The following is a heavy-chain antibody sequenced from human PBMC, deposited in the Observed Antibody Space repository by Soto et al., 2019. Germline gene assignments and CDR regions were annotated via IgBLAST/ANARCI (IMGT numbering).Heavy chain of an antibody. Sequence: GASVKVSCKASGYTFTGYYMHWVRQAPGQGLEWMGWINPNSGGTNYAQKFQGRVTMTRDTSISTAYMELIRLRSDDTAVYYCARDWVYSSSSVYYYYGMDVWGQGTTVTVSS. CDR1: GYTFTGYY. J-gene: IGHJ6*02. CDR3: ARDWVYSSSSVYYYYGMDV. D-gene: IGHD6-13*01. V-gene: IGHV1-2*02. CDR2: INPNSGGT.